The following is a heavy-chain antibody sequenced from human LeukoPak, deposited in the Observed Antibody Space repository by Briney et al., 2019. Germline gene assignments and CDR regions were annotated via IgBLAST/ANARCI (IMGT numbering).Heavy chain of an antibody. Sequence: PGGSLRLSCAASGFTFSSTSMNWVRQAPGKGLEWVSSISSGSSYIFYADSVKGRFTISRDNAKNSLYLQMNSLRAKDTAVYYCAREFFDREGGTTVLDYWGQGTLVTVSS. J-gene: IGHJ4*02. CDR1: GFTFSSTS. CDR2: ISSGSSYI. D-gene: IGHD1-26*01. V-gene: IGHV3-21*01. CDR3: AREFFDREGGTTVLDY.